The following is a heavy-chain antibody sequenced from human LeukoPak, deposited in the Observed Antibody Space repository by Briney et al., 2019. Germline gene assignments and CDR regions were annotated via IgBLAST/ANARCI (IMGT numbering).Heavy chain of an antibody. J-gene: IGHJ5*02. V-gene: IGHV1-8*01. CDR3: ARGIGYSSSWTYNWFDP. CDR1: GYTFTSYD. CDR2: MNPNSGNT. Sequence: GASVKVSCKASGYTFTSYDINWVRQATGQGLEWMGWMNPNSGNTGYAQKFQGRVTMTRNTSISTAYMELSSLRSEDTAVYYCARGIGYSSSWTYNWFDPWGQGTLVTVSS. D-gene: IGHD6-13*01.